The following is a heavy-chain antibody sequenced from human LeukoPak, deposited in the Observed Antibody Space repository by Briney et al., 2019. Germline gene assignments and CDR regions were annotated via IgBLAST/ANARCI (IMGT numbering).Heavy chain of an antibody. CDR2: INHSGST. V-gene: IGHV4-34*01. CDR3: ASAGSGSYYNY. J-gene: IGHJ4*02. Sequence: SETLSLTCAVYGGSFSGYYWSWIRHPPGHWLERIWEINHSGSTNYNPSLKSRVTISVDTSQNQFSLKLSSVTAADTAVYYCASAGSGSYYNYWGQGTLVTVSS. D-gene: IGHD3-10*01. CDR1: GGSFSGYY.